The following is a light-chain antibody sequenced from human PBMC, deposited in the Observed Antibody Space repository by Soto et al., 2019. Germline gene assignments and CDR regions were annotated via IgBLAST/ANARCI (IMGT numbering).Light chain of an antibody. CDR1: QSVSSNY. V-gene: IGKV3-20*01. CDR3: QLYGSSQVT. Sequence: EIVLTQSPGTLSLSPGERATLSCRASQSVSSNYLAWYQQKPGQAPRLLIYDASNRVTGIPDRFSGSGSGTDFTLTINRLEPEDFAVYYCQLYGSSQVTFGQGTRLEIK. CDR2: DAS. J-gene: IGKJ5*01.